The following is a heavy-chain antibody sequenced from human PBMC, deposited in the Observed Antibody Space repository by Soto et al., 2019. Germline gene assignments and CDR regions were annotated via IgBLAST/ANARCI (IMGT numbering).Heavy chain of an antibody. D-gene: IGHD1-1*01. Sequence: ASVKVSCKASGYTFTSYGISWVRQAPGQGLEWMGWISAYNGNTNYAQKLQGRVTMTTDTSTSTAYMELRSLRSGDTAVYYCARDQARGLPTYNDYWGQGTLVTVSS. CDR3: ARDQARGLPTYNDY. J-gene: IGHJ4*02. CDR1: GYTFTSYG. V-gene: IGHV1-18*04. CDR2: ISAYNGNT.